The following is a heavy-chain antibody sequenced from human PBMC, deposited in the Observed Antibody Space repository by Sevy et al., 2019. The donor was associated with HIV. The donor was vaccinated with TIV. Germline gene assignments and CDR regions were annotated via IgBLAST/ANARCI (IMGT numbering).Heavy chain of an antibody. CDR3: ARDGQVYSSSSGGYYYGMDV. CDR1: GYTFTSYG. CDR2: ISAYNGKT. J-gene: IGHJ6*02. V-gene: IGHV1-18*04. D-gene: IGHD6-6*01. Sequence: ASVKVSCKASGYTFTSYGISWVRQAPGQGLEWMGWISAYNGKTNIAQKLQDKFTMTTDTSTSTAYMELRSLRSDDTAMYYCARDGQVYSSSSGGYYYGMDVWGQGTTVTVSS.